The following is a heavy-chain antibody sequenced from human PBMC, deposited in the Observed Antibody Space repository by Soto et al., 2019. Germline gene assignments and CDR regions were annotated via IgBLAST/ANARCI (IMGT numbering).Heavy chain of an antibody. CDR2: IDPSGGST. CDR3: ARGQRSDPFFDY. V-gene: IGHV1-46*01. CDR1: GYIFTSYY. Sequence: ASVKVSCKASGYIFTSYYIHWVRQAPGQGLEWMGVIDPSGGSTTYAQKLQGRVTMTRDTSRNQFSLKLSSVTAADTAVYYCARGQRSDPFFDYWGQGALVTVSS. J-gene: IGHJ4*02.